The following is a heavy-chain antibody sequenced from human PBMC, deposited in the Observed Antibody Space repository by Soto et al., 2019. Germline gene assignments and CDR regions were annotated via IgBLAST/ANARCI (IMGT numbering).Heavy chain of an antibody. V-gene: IGHV3-11*01. Sequence: QVQLVESGGGLVKPGGSLRLSCAASGFTFSDYHMSWIRQAPGKGLEWVSYISSSGSNVYYADSVKGRFTISRDNAKNSLYLQMNSLRVEDTAGYYCARRIVGTTGHAMDVWGQGTTVTVSS. D-gene: IGHD1-26*01. CDR1: GFTFSDYH. CDR3: ARRIVGTTGHAMDV. CDR2: ISSSGSNV. J-gene: IGHJ6*02.